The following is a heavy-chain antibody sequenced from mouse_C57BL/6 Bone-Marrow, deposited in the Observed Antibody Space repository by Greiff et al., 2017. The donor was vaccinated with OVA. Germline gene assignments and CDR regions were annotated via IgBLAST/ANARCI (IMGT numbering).Heavy chain of an antibody. CDR3: ASTSYYYGSSPFAY. CDR2: IWGVGST. Sequence: VQVVESGPGLVAPSQSLSITCTVSGFSLTSYGVDWVRQSPGKGLEWLGVIWGVGSTNYNSALKSRLSISKDNSKSQVFLKMNSLQTDDTAMYYCASTSYYYGSSPFAYWGQGTLVTVSA. D-gene: IGHD1-1*01. V-gene: IGHV2-6*01. CDR1: GFSLTSYG. J-gene: IGHJ3*01.